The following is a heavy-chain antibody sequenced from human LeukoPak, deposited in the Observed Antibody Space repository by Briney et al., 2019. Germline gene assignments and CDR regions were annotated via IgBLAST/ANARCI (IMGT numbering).Heavy chain of an antibody. V-gene: IGHV4-39*07. CDR2: IYYSGST. Sequence: TPSETLSLTCSVSGGSISSSSYYWGWIRQPPGKGLEWIGSIYYSGSTNYNPSLKSRVTISVDTSKNQFSLKLSSVTAADTAVYYCARVGRLGMDVWGLGTTVTVSS. CDR1: GGSISSSSYY. CDR3: ARVGRLGMDV. D-gene: IGHD5/OR15-5a*01. J-gene: IGHJ6*02.